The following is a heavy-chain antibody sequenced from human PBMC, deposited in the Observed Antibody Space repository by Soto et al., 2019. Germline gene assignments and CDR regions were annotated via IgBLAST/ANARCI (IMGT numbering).Heavy chain of an antibody. V-gene: IGHV3-73*01. D-gene: IGHD6-19*01. J-gene: IGHJ4*02. CDR3: TRPTVAGTSDFDY. CDR1: GFTFSGSA. CDR2: IRSKANSYAT. Sequence: GGSLRLSCAASGFTFSGSAMHWVRQASGKGLEWVGRIRSKANSYATAYAASVEGRFTISRDDSKNTAYLQMNSLKTEDTAVYYCTRPTVAGTSDFDYWGQGTLVTVSS.